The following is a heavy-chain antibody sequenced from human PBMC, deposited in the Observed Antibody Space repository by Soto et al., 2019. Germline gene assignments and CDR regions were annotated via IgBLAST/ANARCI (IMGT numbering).Heavy chain of an antibody. V-gene: IGHV1-69*06. D-gene: IGHD3-22*01. CDR2: IFPNFRTA. CDR3: ARSQNYYYDSSGYYCLDY. Sequence: SVKVSCKASGGTFSSYAISWVRQAPGQGFEWMEGIFPNFRTANYAQEFQGRVTITADKATSTVYMELNRLRCDDKAVYYCARSQNYYYDSSGYYCLDYWGQGTLVTVS. J-gene: IGHJ4*02. CDR1: GGTFSSYA.